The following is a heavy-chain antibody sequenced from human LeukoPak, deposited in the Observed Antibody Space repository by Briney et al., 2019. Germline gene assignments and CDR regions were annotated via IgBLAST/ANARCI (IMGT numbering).Heavy chain of an antibody. V-gene: IGHV1-2*02. D-gene: IGHD1-26*01. CDR2: INPNSGGT. J-gene: IGHJ4*02. Sequence: ASVTVSCKASGYTFTGYYMHWVRQAPGQGLEWMGWINPNSGGTNYAQKFKGRVTMTRDTSISTAYMELSRLRSDDTAVYYCASRGTEGASTVDYWGQGTLVTVSS. CDR3: ASRGTEGASTVDY. CDR1: GYTFTGYY.